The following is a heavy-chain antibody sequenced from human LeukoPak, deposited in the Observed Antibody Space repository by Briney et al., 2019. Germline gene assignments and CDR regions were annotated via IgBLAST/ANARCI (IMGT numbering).Heavy chain of an antibody. Sequence: PGGSLRLSCAASAFTFSTYRMRWVRRAPGKGLEWVASIWNVGNDKFYADSEGGRLTISRDDSQNTLYLHMRSLRDDDTACYYCAKDPYCGDYGPDFDCRGRGRLATVSS. J-gene: IGHJ4*02. V-gene: IGHV3-33*06. D-gene: IGHD4-17*01. CDR2: IWNVGNDK. CDR3: AKDPYCGDYGPDFDC. CDR1: AFTFSTYR.